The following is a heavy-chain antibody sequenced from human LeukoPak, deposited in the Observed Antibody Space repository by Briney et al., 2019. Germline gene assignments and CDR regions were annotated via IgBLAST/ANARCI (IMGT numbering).Heavy chain of an antibody. J-gene: IGHJ5*02. V-gene: IGHV4-34*01. CDR3: ARGRRYFDRTRANWFDP. CDR1: GGSFSGYY. CDR2: INHSGST. D-gene: IGHD3-9*01. Sequence: PSETLSLTCAVYGGSFSGYYWSWIRQPPGKGLEWIGEINHSGSTNYSPSLKSRVTISVDTSKNQFSLKLSSVTAADTAVYYCARGRRYFDRTRANWFDPWGQGTLVTVSS.